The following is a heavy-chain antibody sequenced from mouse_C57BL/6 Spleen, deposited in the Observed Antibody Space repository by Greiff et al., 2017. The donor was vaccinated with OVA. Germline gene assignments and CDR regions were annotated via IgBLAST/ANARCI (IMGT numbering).Heavy chain of an antibody. CDR3: ARITTVVAEYFDV. CDR2: IYPGDGDT. CDR1: GYAFSSYW. J-gene: IGHJ1*03. V-gene: IGHV1-80*01. D-gene: IGHD1-1*01. Sequence: QVQLQQSGAELVKPGASVKISCKASGYAFSSYWMNWVKQRPGKGLEWIGQIYPGDGDTNYNGKFKGKATLTADKSSSTAYMQLSSLTSEDSAVYVCARITTVVAEYFDVWGTGTTVTVSS.